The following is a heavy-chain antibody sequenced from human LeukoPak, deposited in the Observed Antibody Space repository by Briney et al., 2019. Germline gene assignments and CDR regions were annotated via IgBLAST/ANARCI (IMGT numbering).Heavy chain of an antibody. CDR2: LNPNTGGT. D-gene: IGHD3-22*01. J-gene: IGHJ4*02. V-gene: IGHV1-2*02. CDR3: ARVGDYYDSSGN. Sequence: ASVKVSCKASGYSFTGYYIQWVRQAPGQGLEWLGWLNPNTGGTNYAQKFQGRVTMTRDTSISTAYMELSRLRSDDTAVYYCARVGDYYDSSGNWGQGTLVTVSS. CDR1: GYSFTGYY.